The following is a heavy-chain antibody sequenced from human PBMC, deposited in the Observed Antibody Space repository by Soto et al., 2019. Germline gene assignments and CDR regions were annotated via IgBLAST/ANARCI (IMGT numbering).Heavy chain of an antibody. Sequence: EVQLLESGGGLVQPGGSLRLSCAASGFTFSSYGMSWVRQAPGKGLEWVSAISGSGGSTYYAESVKGRFTISRDNSKNTRYLQMNSLRAEDTAVYYCANQYSSGWYGGGYFDYWGQGTLVTVSS. V-gene: IGHV3-23*01. J-gene: IGHJ4*02. CDR1: GFTFSSYG. CDR3: ANQYSSGWYGGGYFDY. D-gene: IGHD6-19*01. CDR2: ISGSGGST.